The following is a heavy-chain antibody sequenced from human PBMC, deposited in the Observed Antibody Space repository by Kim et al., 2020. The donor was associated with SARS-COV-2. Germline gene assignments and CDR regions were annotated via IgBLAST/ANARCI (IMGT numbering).Heavy chain of an antibody. CDR3: AKEKGHSGSYSPFDY. V-gene: IGHV3-23*01. D-gene: IGHD1-26*01. Sequence: GGSLRLSCAASGFTFSSYAMSWVRQAPGKGLEWVSGIRGSGGTTYYADSVRGRFTISRDNSKNTLYLQMNSLRVEDTALYYCAKEKGHSGSYSPFDYWGQGTLVTVSS. CDR1: GFTFSSYA. J-gene: IGHJ4*02. CDR2: IRGSGGTT.